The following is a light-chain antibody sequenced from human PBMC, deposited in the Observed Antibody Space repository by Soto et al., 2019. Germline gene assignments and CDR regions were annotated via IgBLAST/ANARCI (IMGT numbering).Light chain of an antibody. Sequence: QSVLTQPPSVSAAPGQRVTISCSGSSSNIRNNDVSWYQQLPATIPKPLIYDNNNRPSGIPYRFSGSNYGTSATLVITGRQTGDEADYYCATWDTSLSAVVFGRGTKLTVL. CDR2: DNN. V-gene: IGLV1-51*01. CDR3: ATWDTSLSAVV. CDR1: SSNIRNND. J-gene: IGLJ3*02.